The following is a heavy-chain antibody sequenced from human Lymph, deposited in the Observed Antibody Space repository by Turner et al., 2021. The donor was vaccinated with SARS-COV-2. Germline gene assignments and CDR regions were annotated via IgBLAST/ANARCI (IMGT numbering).Heavy chain of an antibody. D-gene: IGHD1-26*01. J-gene: IGHJ4*02. CDR1: GFTFDDYA. V-gene: IGHV3-9*01. Sequence: EVQLVESGGGLVQPGRSLRLSCAASGFTFDDYAMHWVRQAPGKGLEWVSGINWSGGSIAYADSVKGRFTISRDNPKNSLYLQMNSVRAEDTAFYYCAKDLAGTYYSSFDYWGQGTLVTVSS. CDR2: INWSGGSI. CDR3: AKDLAGTYYSSFDY.